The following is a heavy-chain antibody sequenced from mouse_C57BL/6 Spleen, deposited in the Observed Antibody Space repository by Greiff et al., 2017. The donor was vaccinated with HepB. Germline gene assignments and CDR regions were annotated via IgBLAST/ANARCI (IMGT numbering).Heavy chain of an antibody. CDR2: IDPNSGGT. D-gene: IGHD2-5*01. J-gene: IGHJ2*01. CDR3: ARSSAYYSNYYFDY. Sequence: QVQLQQPGAELVKPGASVKLSCKASGYTFTSYWMHWVKQRPGRGLEWIGRIDPNSGGTNYNEKFKSKATLTVDTSSSTAYMQLSSLTSEDSAVYYCARSSAYYSNYYFDYWGQGTTLTVSS. V-gene: IGHV1-62-3*01. CDR1: GYTFTSYW.